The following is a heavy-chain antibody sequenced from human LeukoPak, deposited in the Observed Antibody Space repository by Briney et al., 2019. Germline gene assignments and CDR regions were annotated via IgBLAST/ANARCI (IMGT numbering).Heavy chain of an antibody. V-gene: IGHV4-39*07. J-gene: IGHJ4*02. Sequence: SETLSLTCAVSGASISGSGYYWGWIRQPPGKGLEWIGNIYYSGSTYYNASLQSRVTISIDTSKNQFSLRLNSVTAADTAVYYCARDWGDGYNYFDYWGQGTLVTVSS. CDR2: IYYSGST. CDR3: ARDWGDGYNYFDY. CDR1: GASISGSGYY. D-gene: IGHD5-24*01.